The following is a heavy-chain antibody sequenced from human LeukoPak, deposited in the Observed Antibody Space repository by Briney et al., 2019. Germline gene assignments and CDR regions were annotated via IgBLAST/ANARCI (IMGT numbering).Heavy chain of an antibody. CDR3: ARVRQHNYYYGMDV. CDR1: GGSISSGGYS. J-gene: IGHJ6*02. D-gene: IGHD1-1*01. Sequence: SSETLSLTCAVSGGSISSGGYSWSWIRQPPGKGLEWIGYIYYSGSTNYNPSLKSRVTISVDTSKNQFSLKLSSVTAADTAVYYCARVRQHNYYYGMDVWGQGTTVTVSS. V-gene: IGHV4-61*08. CDR2: IYYSGST.